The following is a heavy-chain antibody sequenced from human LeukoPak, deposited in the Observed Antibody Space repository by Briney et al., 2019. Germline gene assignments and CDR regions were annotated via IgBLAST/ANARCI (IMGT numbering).Heavy chain of an antibody. CDR2: ISGNGDYT. D-gene: IGHD5-24*01. CDR1: GFVFSTYA. CDR3: ARDLFSGAEMATFDY. Sequence: QAGGSLRLSCAASGFVFSTYAMHWVRQALGKGLEYVSGISGNGDYTDYANSVKGRFTISRDNFKNTLYLQMGSLRAEDMAVYYCARDLFSGAEMATFDYWGQGTLVTVSS. J-gene: IGHJ4*02. V-gene: IGHV3-64*01.